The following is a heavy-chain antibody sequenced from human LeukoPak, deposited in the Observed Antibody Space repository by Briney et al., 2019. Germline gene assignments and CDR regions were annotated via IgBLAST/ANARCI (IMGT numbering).Heavy chain of an antibody. CDR3: ARSSGYYYMDV. Sequence: GGSLRLSCTVSGFTVSGNSMTWMRQAPGKGLEWVSYISSGGSTIYYADSVKGRFTISRDNAKNSLYLQMNSLRAEDTAVYYCARSSGYYYMDVWGKGTTVTISS. CDR2: ISSGGSTI. CDR1: GFTVSGNS. J-gene: IGHJ6*03. V-gene: IGHV3-11*01.